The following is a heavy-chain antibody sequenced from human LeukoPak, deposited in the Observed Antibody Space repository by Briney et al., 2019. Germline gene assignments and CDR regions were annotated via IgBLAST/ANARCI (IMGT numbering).Heavy chain of an antibody. CDR2: ISGSGCST. Sequence: PGGSLRLSCAASVFTFSSYAMSWVRHAPGEGVEWVSAISGSGCSTYYADSVKGRFTIPRDNSKNTLYLQMNSLRAEDTAVYLCAKWETSGLFDYWGQGTLVTVSS. V-gene: IGHV3-23*01. D-gene: IGHD6-19*01. CDR1: VFTFSSYA. J-gene: IGHJ4*02. CDR3: AKWETSGLFDY.